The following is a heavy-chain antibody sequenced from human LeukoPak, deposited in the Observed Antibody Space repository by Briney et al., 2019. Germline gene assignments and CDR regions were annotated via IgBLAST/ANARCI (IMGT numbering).Heavy chain of an antibody. CDR1: GYTFTSYD. CDR3: ARPGLGYYE. CDR2: MNPNSGNT. V-gene: IGHV1-8*01. D-gene: IGHD3-3*01. J-gene: IGHJ4*02. Sequence: ASLKVSCTASGYTFTSYDINWVRQAPGQGLEWMGWMNPNSGNTGYAQKFQGRVTMTRNTSISTAYMELSSLSTEDTAVYCCARPGLGYYEWGQGALVTVSS.